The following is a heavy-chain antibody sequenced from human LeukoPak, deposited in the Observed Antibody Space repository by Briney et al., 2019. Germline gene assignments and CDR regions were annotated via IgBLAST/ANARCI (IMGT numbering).Heavy chain of an antibody. D-gene: IGHD3-10*01. Sequence: GRSLRLSCAASGFTFDDYAMHWVRQAPGKGLEWVSGISWNSGSIGYADSVKGRFTISRDNAKNSLYLQMNSLRAEDMALYYCAKDLHYGSGTGGFDYWGQGTLVTVSS. V-gene: IGHV3-9*03. CDR3: AKDLHYGSGTGGFDY. CDR1: GFTFDDYA. J-gene: IGHJ4*02. CDR2: ISWNSGSI.